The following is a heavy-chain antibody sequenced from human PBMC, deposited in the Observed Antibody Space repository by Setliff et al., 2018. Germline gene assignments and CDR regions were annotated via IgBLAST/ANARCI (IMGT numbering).Heavy chain of an antibody. J-gene: IGHJ4*02. D-gene: IGHD5-18*01. V-gene: IGHV3-33*01. Sequence: GGSLRLSCVASGFTFSNYGMHWVRQAPGKGLEWVALIWNDGSSKFYGDSVKGRFTISRDNAKNSLYLQMNSLRAEDTAVYYCARVSRSYGLPLDYWGQGTLVTVSS. CDR3: ARVSRSYGLPLDY. CDR2: IWNDGSSK. CDR1: GFTFSNYG.